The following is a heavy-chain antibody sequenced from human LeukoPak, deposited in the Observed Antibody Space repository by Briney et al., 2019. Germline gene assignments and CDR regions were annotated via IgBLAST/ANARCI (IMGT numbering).Heavy chain of an antibody. CDR1: GFTFSNYW. J-gene: IGHJ4*02. CDR2: IKQDGSAK. D-gene: IGHD3-3*01. Sequence: GGSLRLSCAASGFTFSNYWINWVRQAPGKGLEWVANIKQDGSAKYYVDSVKGRLTISSDNAKSLLYLQMNSLRAEDAAVYYCAGGQGFLIDYWGQGTLVTVSS. CDR3: AGGQGFLIDY. V-gene: IGHV3-7*01.